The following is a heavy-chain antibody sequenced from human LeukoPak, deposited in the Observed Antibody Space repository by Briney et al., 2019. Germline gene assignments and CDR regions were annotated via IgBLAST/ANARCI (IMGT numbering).Heavy chain of an antibody. V-gene: IGHV4-39*07. CDR1: GGSISSSSYY. Sequence: SETLSLTCTVSGGSISSSSYYWGWIRQPPGKGLEWIGSIYSSGSTYYNPSLKSRVTISIDTSNNQFSLKLRSVTAADTAVYFCARAGWQLAYYYYMDVWGKGTTVTVSS. CDR3: ARAGWQLAYYYYMDV. D-gene: IGHD6-13*01. CDR2: IYSSGST. J-gene: IGHJ6*03.